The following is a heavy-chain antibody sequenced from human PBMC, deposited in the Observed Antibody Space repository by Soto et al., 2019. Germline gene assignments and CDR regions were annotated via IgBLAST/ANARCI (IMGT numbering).Heavy chain of an antibody. D-gene: IGHD3-9*01. CDR1: GYTFTSYG. CDR3: ARVYQPNIDYDILTGYYRTDIFDY. J-gene: IGHJ4*02. CDR2: ISAYNGNT. V-gene: IGHV1-18*01. Sequence: ASVKVSCKASGYTFTSYGISWVRQAPGQGLEWMGWISAYNGNTNYAQKLQSRVTMTTDTSTSTAYMELRSLRSADTALYYFARVYQPNIDYDILTGYYRTDIFDYWGQGTLVTVSS.